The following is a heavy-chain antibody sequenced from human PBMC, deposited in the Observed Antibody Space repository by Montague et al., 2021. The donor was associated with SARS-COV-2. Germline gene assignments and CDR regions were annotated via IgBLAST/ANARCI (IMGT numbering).Heavy chain of an antibody. CDR1: GFTFSSYA. D-gene: IGHD5-18*01. Sequence: SLSLSCAASGFTFSSYAMSWVRQAPGKGLEWVSAISGSGGSTYYADSVXGLFTISRDNSKNTLYLQMNSLRAEDTAVYYCAKASWIQLWFRTPYFDYWGQGTLVTVSS. V-gene: IGHV3-23*01. CDR3: AKASWIQLWFRTPYFDY. CDR2: ISGSGGST. J-gene: IGHJ4*02.